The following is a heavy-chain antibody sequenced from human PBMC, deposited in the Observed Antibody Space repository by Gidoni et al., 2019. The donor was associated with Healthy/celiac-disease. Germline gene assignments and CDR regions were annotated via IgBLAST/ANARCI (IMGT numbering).Heavy chain of an antibody. J-gene: IGHJ4*02. D-gene: IGHD4-17*01. Sequence: EVQLVESGGGLVPPGGSLSLSCAASGFTFSRYAISLVRQAPGKGLEWVAAISGSGGSTYYADSVKGRFTISRDNSKNTLYLQMNSLRAEDTAVYYCAKDSEQGWYYGDYGRIFDYWGQGTLVTVSS. V-gene: IGHV3-23*04. CDR2: ISGSGGST. CDR3: AKDSEQGWYYGDYGRIFDY. CDR1: GFTFSRYA.